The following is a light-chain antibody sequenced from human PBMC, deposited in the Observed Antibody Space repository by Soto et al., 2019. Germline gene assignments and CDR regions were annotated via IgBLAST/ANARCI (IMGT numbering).Light chain of an antibody. J-gene: IGKJ1*01. V-gene: IGKV3-20*01. Sequence: DIVLTQSPGTLSLSPGQRATLSCRASQSISSSFLAWYQQKPGQAPRLLIYGASSRATGIPDRFSGSGSGTDFTLTISRLEPEDFEVYYCQQCGSSPETFGQGTKVDI. CDR3: QQCGSSPET. CDR1: QSISSSF. CDR2: GAS.